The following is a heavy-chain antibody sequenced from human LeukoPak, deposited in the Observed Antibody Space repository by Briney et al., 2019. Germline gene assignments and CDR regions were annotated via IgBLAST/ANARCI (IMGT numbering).Heavy chain of an antibody. J-gene: IGHJ6*02. D-gene: IGHD2-2*01. CDR2: ISYDGSNK. Sequence: PGGSLRLSCAASGFTFSSYGMHWVRQAPGKGLEWVAVISYDGSNKYYADSVKGRFTISRDNSKNTLYLQMNSLRAEDTAVYYCAKDRASPYYYGMDVWGQGTTVTVSS. V-gene: IGHV3-30*18. CDR3: AKDRASPYYYGMDV. CDR1: GFTFSSYG.